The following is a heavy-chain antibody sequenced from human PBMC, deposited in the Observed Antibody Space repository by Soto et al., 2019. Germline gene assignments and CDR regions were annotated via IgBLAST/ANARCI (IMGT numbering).Heavy chain of an antibody. Sequence: ASVKISCKASGYTFTSYGISWVRQAPGQGLEWMGWISAYNGNTNYAQKLQGRVTMTTDTSTSTAYMELRSLRSDDTAVYYCARGRYCSGGSCSSYGLGVWGQRTTFTV. J-gene: IGHJ6*02. CDR2: ISAYNGNT. D-gene: IGHD2-15*01. V-gene: IGHV1-18*01. CDR3: ARGRYCSGGSCSSYGLGV. CDR1: GYTFTSYG.